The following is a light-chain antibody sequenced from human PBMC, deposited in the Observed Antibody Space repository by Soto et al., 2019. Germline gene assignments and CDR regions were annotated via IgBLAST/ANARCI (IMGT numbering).Light chain of an antibody. V-gene: IGLV2-8*01. Sequence: QSALTQPPSASGSPGQSVTISCTGTSSDIGDYNYVSWYQQHPGKAPKLMIYEVSKRPSGVPDRFSGSESGSTASLIVSGLQAEDEADYYCSSYAGSNSPFVFGSGTKVTVL. CDR2: EVS. CDR1: SSDIGDYNY. CDR3: SSYAGSNSPFV. J-gene: IGLJ1*01.